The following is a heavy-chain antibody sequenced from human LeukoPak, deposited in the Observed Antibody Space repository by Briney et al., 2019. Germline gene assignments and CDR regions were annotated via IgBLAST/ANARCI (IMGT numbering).Heavy chain of an antibody. CDR1: GGSISSSSYY. J-gene: IGHJ6*03. V-gene: IGHV4-39*01. Sequence: SETLSLTCTVSGGSISSSSYYWGWVRHPPGKGLEWIGSIYYSGSTYYNPSLKSRVTISVDTSKNQFSLTLSSGTAAATAVYSRPRPGMVYADIDVSGKGTPVTVSS. D-gene: IGHD2-8*01. CDR2: IYYSGST. CDR3: PRPGMVYADIDV.